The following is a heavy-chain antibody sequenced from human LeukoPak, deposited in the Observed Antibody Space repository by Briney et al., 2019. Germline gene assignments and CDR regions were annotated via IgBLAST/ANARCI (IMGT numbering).Heavy chain of an antibody. CDR3: ARARSGYLYVFDY. CDR2: IYYSGST. Sequence: PSETLSLTCTVSGGSISSSSYYWGWIRQPPGKGLEWIGYIYYSGSTNYNPSLKSRVTISVDTSKNQFSLKLSSVTAADTAVYYCARARSGYLYVFDYWGQGTLVTVSS. J-gene: IGHJ4*02. CDR1: GGSISSSSYY. D-gene: IGHD3-3*01. V-gene: IGHV4-61*05.